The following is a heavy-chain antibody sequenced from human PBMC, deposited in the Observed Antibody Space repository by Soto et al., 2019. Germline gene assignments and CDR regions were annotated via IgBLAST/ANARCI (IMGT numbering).Heavy chain of an antibody. V-gene: IGHV3-21*01. Sequence: EGQLVESGGGRVNPGGSLRLSCAASGFTFSTSDRNWVRQAPGKGLEWVSSISGTSNYMYYVDSVNGRFTISRDNAKNSLYLQMNSLRAEDTAVYFCARDSSSSYNYYYGMDVWGQGTTGTV. CDR2: ISGTSNYM. D-gene: IGHD6-6*01. CDR1: GFTFSTSD. CDR3: ARDSSSSYNYYYGMDV. J-gene: IGHJ6*02.